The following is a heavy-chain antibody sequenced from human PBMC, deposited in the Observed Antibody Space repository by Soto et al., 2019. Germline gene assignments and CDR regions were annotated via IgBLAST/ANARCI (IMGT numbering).Heavy chain of an antibody. CDR2: IIPILGTA. CDR3: ARGPDIVVVPAASIGWFDP. CDR1: GGTFSSYA. Sequence: GASVKVSCKASGGTFSSYAISWVRQAPGQGLEWMGGIIPILGTANYAQKFQGRVTITADESTSTAYMELSSLRSEDTAVYYCARGPDIVVVPAASIGWFDPWGQGTLVTVSS. D-gene: IGHD2-2*01. V-gene: IGHV1-69*13. J-gene: IGHJ5*02.